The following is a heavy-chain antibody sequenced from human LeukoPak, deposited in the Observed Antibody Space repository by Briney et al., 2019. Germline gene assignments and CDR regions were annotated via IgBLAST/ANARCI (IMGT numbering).Heavy chain of an antibody. D-gene: IGHD2-2*01. CDR2: FDPEDGET. CDR3: AKDTTFYCSSTSCRKEGKYYYYGMDV. J-gene: IGHJ6*02. V-gene: IGHV1-24*01. Sequence: ASVKVSCKVSGYTLTELSMHWVRQAPGKGLEWMGGFDPEDGETIYAQKFQGRVTMTEDTSTDTAYMELNSLRAEDTAVYYCAKDTTFYCSSTSCRKEGKYYYYGMDVWGQGTTVTVSS. CDR1: GYTLTELS.